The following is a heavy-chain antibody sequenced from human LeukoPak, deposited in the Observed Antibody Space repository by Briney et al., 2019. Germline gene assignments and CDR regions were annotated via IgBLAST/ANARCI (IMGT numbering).Heavy chain of an antibody. V-gene: IGHV4-30-4*01. J-gene: IGHJ5*02. CDR1: GGSITSGDFY. Sequence: SETLSLTCTVSGGSITSGDFYWSWIRQPPGKGLEWIGYIYYSGSSYYNPSLKSRVTMSVDTSMNQFSLKLSSVTAADTAVYYCARDRISWFDLWGQGTLVTLSS. CDR2: IYYSGSS. CDR3: ARDRISWFDL. D-gene: IGHD2-15*01.